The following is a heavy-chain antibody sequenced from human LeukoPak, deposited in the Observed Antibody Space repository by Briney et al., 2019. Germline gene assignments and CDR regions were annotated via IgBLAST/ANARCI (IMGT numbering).Heavy chain of an antibody. V-gene: IGHV3-7*01. CDR2: IKQDGSEE. J-gene: IGHJ4*02. CDR1: GFIFSRYW. D-gene: IGHD1-26*01. Sequence: TGGSLRLSCAASGFIFSRYWMSWVRQAPGKGLEWVANIKQDGSEEYYVDSVKGRFTIFRDNARNSLYLQMNSLSVEDTAVYYCARVIVGTTSGLNHWGQGTLVTVSS. CDR3: ARVIVGTTSGLNH.